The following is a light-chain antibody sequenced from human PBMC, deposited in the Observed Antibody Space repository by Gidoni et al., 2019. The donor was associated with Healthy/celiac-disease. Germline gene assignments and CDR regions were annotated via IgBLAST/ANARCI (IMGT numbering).Light chain of an antibody. CDR3: QQYNNWPPTWT. J-gene: IGKJ1*01. V-gene: IGKV3-15*01. Sequence: EIVMTQSPATLSVSPGERATLSCRASQSVSSNLAWYQQKPGQAPRLLIYGASTRATGIPARFSGSGSGTEFTPTISSLQSEDFAVYYCQQYNNWPPTWTFGQETKVEIK. CDR1: QSVSSN. CDR2: GAS.